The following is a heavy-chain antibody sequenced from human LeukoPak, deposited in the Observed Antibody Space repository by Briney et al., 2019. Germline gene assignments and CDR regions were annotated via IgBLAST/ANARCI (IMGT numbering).Heavy chain of an antibody. Sequence: GSLRLSCAASGFTFRKYAMSWVRQAAGKGLEWIGSIYYSGSTYYNPSLKSRVTISVDTSENQFSLRLSSVTAADTAIYYCARHRGGSYYDAFDIWGQGTMVTVSS. V-gene: IGHV4-39*01. J-gene: IGHJ3*02. D-gene: IGHD1-26*01. CDR1: GFTFRKYA. CDR3: ARHRGGSYYDAFDI. CDR2: IYYSGST.